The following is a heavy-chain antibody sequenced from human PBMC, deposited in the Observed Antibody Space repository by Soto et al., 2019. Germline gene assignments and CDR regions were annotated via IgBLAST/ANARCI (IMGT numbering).Heavy chain of an antibody. CDR1: GGTFSSYA. Sequence: SVKVACKASGGTFSSYAISWVRQAPGQGLEWMGGIIPIFGTANYAQKFQGRVTITADKSTSTAYMELSSLRSEDTAVYYCARFCGDGGDCYSGDAFDIWGQGTMVTVSS. CDR2: IIPIFGTA. CDR3: ARFCGDGGDCYSGDAFDI. J-gene: IGHJ3*02. V-gene: IGHV1-69*06. D-gene: IGHD2-21*02.